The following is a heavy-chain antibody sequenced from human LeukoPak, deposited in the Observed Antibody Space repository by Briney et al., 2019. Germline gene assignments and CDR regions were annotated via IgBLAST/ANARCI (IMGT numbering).Heavy chain of an antibody. D-gene: IGHD3-22*01. J-gene: IGHJ3*02. CDR2: INPSGGST. V-gene: IGHV1-46*01. Sequence: ASVKVSCKASGYTFTSYYMHWVRQAPGQGLEWMGIINPSGGSTSYAQKFQGRVTMTRDTSTSTVYMELSSLRSEDTAVYYCASGITMIVVASQWGDAFDIWGQGTMVTVSS. CDR1: GYTFTSYY. CDR3: ASGITMIVVASQWGDAFDI.